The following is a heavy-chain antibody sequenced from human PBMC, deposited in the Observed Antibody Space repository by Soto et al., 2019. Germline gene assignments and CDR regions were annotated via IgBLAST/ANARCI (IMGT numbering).Heavy chain of an antibody. Sequence: PGGSLRLSCAASGFTFSSYEMNWVRQAPGKGLEWVSYISSSGSTIYYADSVKGRFTISRDNAKNSLYLQMNSLRAEDTAVYYCASSDCSGGSCYLPDAFDIWGQGTMVTVSS. CDR1: GFTFSSYE. CDR2: ISSSGSTI. V-gene: IGHV3-48*03. CDR3: ASSDCSGGSCYLPDAFDI. D-gene: IGHD2-15*01. J-gene: IGHJ3*02.